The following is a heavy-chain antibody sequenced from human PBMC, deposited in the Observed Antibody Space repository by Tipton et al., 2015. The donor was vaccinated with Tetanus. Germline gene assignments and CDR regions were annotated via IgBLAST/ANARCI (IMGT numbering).Heavy chain of an antibody. CDR2: IYDSGNT. Sequence: TLSLTCTVSGGSISTGGYSWNWIRQHPGKGLEWIGYIYDSGNTLYNPSLKSRATMSIDASKTHFSLKLTSVTAADTAVYYCARNHPPRGYPYGGSHSWGQGTLVTVSS. CDR3: ARNHPPRGYPYGGSHS. J-gene: IGHJ4*02. D-gene: IGHD5-12*01. CDR1: GGSISTGGYS. V-gene: IGHV4-31*03.